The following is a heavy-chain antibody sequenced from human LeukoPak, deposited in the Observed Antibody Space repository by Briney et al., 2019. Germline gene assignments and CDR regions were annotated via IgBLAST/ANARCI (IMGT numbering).Heavy chain of an antibody. CDR2: LIENGADT. V-gene: IGHV3-23*01. D-gene: IGHD3-10*01. Sequence: GGSLRLSCAGSGFTFNKFAMSWVRQAPGKGLEWVSGLIENGADTYYADSVRGRFTISRDNSKNTLYLQMNSLRAEDTAVYYCARVRGATGDYWGQGTLVTVSS. J-gene: IGHJ4*02. CDR1: GFTFNKFA. CDR3: ARVRGATGDY.